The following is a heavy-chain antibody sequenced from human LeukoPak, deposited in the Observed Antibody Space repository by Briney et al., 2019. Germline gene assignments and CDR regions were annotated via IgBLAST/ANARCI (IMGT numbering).Heavy chain of an antibody. CDR1: GFIFRKYV. CDR3: AKGGKWDVTPFDY. Sequence: GGSRRLSCAASGFIFRKYVMSWVRQAPGKGLEWVSAISSSGARAYYADSVKGRFTISRDNSKNTLYLQVNSLRAEDTAVYYCAKGGKWDVTPFDYWGQGTLVTVSS. CDR2: ISSSGARA. J-gene: IGHJ4*02. D-gene: IGHD1-26*01. V-gene: IGHV3-23*01.